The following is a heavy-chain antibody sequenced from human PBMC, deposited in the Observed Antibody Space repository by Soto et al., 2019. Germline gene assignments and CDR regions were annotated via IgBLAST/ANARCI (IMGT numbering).Heavy chain of an antibody. D-gene: IGHD6-13*01. CDR1: GGSISSGGYY. Sequence: QVQLQESGPGLVKPSQTLSLTCTVSGGSISSGGYYWSWIRQHPGKGLEWIGYIYYSGSTYYNPSLKSRXXIXVXXSKNQFSLKLSSVTAADTAVYYCAREGAADRYFDYWGQGTLVTVSS. J-gene: IGHJ4*02. V-gene: IGHV4-31*03. CDR2: IYYSGST. CDR3: AREGAADRYFDY.